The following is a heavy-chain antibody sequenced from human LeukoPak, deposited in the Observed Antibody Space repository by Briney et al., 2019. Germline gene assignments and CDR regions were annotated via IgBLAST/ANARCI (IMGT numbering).Heavy chain of an antibody. Sequence: GASVKVSCKASGYTFTSYDINSVRQATGQGLEWMGWMNPNSGNTGYAQKFQGRVTMARNTSISTAYMELSSLRSEDAAVYYCARGRYCSGGSCYADYWGQGTLVTVSS. CDR2: MNPNSGNT. CDR3: ARGRYCSGGSCYADY. CDR1: GYTFTSYD. J-gene: IGHJ4*02. V-gene: IGHV1-8*01. D-gene: IGHD2-15*01.